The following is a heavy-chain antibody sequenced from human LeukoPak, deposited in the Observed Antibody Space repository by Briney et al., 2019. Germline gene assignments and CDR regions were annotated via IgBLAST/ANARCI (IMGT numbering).Heavy chain of an antibody. Sequence: SETLSLTCTVSGGSISSYYWSWIRQPPGKGLEWIGYIYYSGSTNHNPSLKSRVTISVDTSKNQFSLKLSSVTAADTAVYYCVRDKRNLEYSSSSGLYYYYMDVWGKGTTVTVSS. CDR2: IYYSGST. V-gene: IGHV4-59*01. D-gene: IGHD6-6*01. J-gene: IGHJ6*03. CDR1: GGSISSYY. CDR3: VRDKRNLEYSSSSGLYYYYMDV.